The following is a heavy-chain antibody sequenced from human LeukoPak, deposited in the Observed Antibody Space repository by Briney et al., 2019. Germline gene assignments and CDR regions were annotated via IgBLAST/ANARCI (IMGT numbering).Heavy chain of an antibody. CDR2: IYYSGST. V-gene: IGHV4-59*01. CDR3: VGSRLRDRDY. Sequence: SETLSLTCTVSGGSISSYYWSWIRQPPGKGLEWIGYIYYSGSTNYNPSLKSRVTISVDTSKNQFSLKLSSVTAADTAVYYCVGSRLRDRDYWGQGTLVTVSS. D-gene: IGHD3-10*01. J-gene: IGHJ4*02. CDR1: GGSISSYY.